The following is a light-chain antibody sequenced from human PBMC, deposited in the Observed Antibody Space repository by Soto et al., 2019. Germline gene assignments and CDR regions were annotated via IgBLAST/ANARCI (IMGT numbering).Light chain of an antibody. V-gene: IGLV2-8*01. CDR2: EVN. CDR3: SSYAGSDNVL. CDR1: STDSRHYKD. Sequence: SVLTQPPSVSGSPGQSVTISCAGTSTDSRHYKDVSWYQQRPGKAPKLIIFEVNKRPSGVPDRFSGSKSGNTTSLSVSGLLAEDEADYFCSSYAGSDNVLFGGGTKLTV. J-gene: IGLJ2*01.